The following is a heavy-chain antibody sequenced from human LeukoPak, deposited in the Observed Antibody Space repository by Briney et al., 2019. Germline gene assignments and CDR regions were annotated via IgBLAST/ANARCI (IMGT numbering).Heavy chain of an antibody. D-gene: IGHD6-19*01. Sequence: ASVKVSCKASGYTFTGYYMHWVRQAPGQGLEWMXWINPNSGGTNYAQKFQGRVTMTRDTSISTAYMELSRLRSDDTAVYYCARLAVAGIYYFDYWGQGTLVTVSS. CDR2: INPNSGGT. CDR3: ARLAVAGIYYFDY. CDR1: GYTFTGYY. V-gene: IGHV1-2*02. J-gene: IGHJ4*02.